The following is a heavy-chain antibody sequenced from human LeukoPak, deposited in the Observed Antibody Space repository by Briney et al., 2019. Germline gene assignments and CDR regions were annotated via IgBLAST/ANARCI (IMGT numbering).Heavy chain of an antibody. V-gene: IGHV3-66*04. CDR2: IYSGGST. J-gene: IGHJ4*02. Sequence: GGSVRLSCAVSGFTVSSNYMSWVRQAPGKGLDGVSIIYSGGSTHYADSVKGRFTISKDNSKNTLYLPMNSQRAEDTAVYYCARRGYGDYAPFDYWGQGTLVTVSS. D-gene: IGHD4-17*01. CDR1: GFTVSSNY. CDR3: ARRGYGDYAPFDY.